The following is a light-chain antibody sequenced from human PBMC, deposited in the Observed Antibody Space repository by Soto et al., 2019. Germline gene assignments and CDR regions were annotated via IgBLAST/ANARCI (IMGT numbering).Light chain of an antibody. J-gene: IGLJ3*02. CDR1: NIETKG. CDR3: QVWDSSALCGV. Sequence: SSELTQPPSVSVAPGRTATISCGGDNIETKGVHWYQQKPGQAPVLVLYDDTDRPSGIPERFSGSNSGNTATLTISGVEAGDEAVYYCQVWDSSALCGVFGGGTKLTVL. CDR2: DDT. V-gene: IGLV3-21*02.